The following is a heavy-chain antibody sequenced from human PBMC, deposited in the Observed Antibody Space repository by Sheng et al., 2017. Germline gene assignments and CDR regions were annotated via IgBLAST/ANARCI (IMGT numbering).Heavy chain of an antibody. Sequence: QVQLQESGPGLVMPSETLSLTCAVSGYFISSGYYWGWIRQPPGKGLEWIGTIYHSGSTYYNPSLKSRVTISVDTSKNQFSLNLSSVTAADTAVYYCARDNGGGSDAFDIWGQGTLVTVSS. D-gene: IGHD2-15*01. J-gene: IGHJ3*02. CDR1: GYFISSGYY. CDR3: ARDNGGGSDAFDI. V-gene: IGHV4-38-2*02. CDR2: IYHSGST.